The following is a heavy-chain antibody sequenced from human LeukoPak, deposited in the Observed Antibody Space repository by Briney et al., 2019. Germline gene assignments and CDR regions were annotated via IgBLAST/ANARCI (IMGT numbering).Heavy chain of an antibody. D-gene: IGHD3-22*01. CDR1: GGTFSSYA. CDR3: AREGNNHYYHSNPFDY. Sequence: ASVKVSCKASGGTFSSYAISWVRQAPGQGLEWMGGIIPIFGTANYAQKFQGRVTITADESTSTAYMELSSLRSEDTAVYYCAREGNNHYYHSNPFDYWGKGTLVTVSS. CDR2: IIPIFGTA. J-gene: IGHJ4*02. V-gene: IGHV1-69*13.